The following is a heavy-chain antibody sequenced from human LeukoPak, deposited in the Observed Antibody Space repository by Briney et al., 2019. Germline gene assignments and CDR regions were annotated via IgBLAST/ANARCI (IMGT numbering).Heavy chain of an antibody. D-gene: IGHD2-15*01. Sequence: VSAVKVSFKSSGYTFTSYDINLVRQATGQGLEWMGWMNPNRGNTGYAQKFQGRVTMTRNNSISTAYMELSSLRSEDTAVYYCARVGRVAAPSDYWGQGTRVTVSS. CDR3: ARVGRVAAPSDY. CDR2: MNPNRGNT. CDR1: GYTFTSYD. V-gene: IGHV1-8*01. J-gene: IGHJ4*02.